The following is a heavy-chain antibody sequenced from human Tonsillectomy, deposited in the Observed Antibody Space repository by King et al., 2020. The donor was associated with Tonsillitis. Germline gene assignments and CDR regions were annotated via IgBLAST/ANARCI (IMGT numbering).Heavy chain of an antibody. V-gene: IGHV1-18*01. Sequence: VQLVESGAEVKKPGASVKVSCKASSYTSTTYGITWVRQAPGQGLEWMGWINAYNGNTLYAQKLQGRVTITTDTSTRTAYMELRSLRSDDTAVYYCALDILTGFYDYWGQGTLVTVSS. D-gene: IGHD3-9*01. CDR1: SYTSTTYG. CDR2: INAYNGNT. J-gene: IGHJ4*02. CDR3: ALDILTGFYDY.